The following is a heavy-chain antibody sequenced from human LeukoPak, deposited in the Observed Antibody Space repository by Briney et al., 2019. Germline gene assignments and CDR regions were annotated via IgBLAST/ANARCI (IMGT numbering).Heavy chain of an antibody. CDR3: ARATRGDLLSEF. V-gene: IGHV1-8*01. Sequence: ASVKVSCKTSGYTFANYDITWVRQAPGRGLEWMGWMTPYSTNTGYARQFQGRLSMTRDISITTAYMELSSLRSEDTAVYYCARATRGDLLSEFWGQGSLITVSS. D-gene: IGHD2/OR15-2a*01. CDR1: GYTFANYD. J-gene: IGHJ4*02. CDR2: MTPYSTNT.